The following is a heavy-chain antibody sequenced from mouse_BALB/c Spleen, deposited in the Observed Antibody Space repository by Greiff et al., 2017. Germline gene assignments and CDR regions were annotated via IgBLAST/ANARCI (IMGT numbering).Heavy chain of an antibody. CDR2: ILPGSGST. V-gene: IGHV1-9*01. J-gene: IGHJ4*01. D-gene: IGHD1-1*01. CDR1: GYTFSSYR. Sequence: QVQLQPSGAELLKPGASGKISCKATGYTFSSYRIAWVKQRPGHGLELIGEILPGSGSTNYNEKFKGKATFTADTSSNTVYMQLSSLTSEDSAVYYCARSGSSLYAMDYWGQGTSVTVSS. CDR3: ARSGSSLYAMDY.